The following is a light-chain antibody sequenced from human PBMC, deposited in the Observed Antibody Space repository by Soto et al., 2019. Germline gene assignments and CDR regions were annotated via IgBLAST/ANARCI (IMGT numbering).Light chain of an antibody. CDR2: GAS. Sequence: IVLTQSPGTLSLSPGERATLSCRASQSVSSNYLAWYQQKPGQAPRLLIHGASSRATGIPDRFSGSGSGTDFTLTISRLEPEDVAVYYCQQYGNSPRVTFGPGTKVDIK. CDR3: QQYGNSPRVT. CDR1: QSVSSNY. J-gene: IGKJ3*01. V-gene: IGKV3-20*01.